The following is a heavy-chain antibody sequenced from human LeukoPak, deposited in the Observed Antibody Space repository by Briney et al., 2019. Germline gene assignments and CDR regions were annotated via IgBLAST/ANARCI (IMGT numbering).Heavy chain of an antibody. V-gene: IGHV3-30*02. CDR1: RFTFSSYG. J-gene: IGHJ3*02. Sequence: PGGSLRLSCAASRFTFSSYGMLWVRQAPGKGLEWVAFIRHDGSNKYYADSVRGRFTIYRDNSKNTLYLQMNRLRAEDTAVYYCAKRWLGVDAFDIWGQGTMVTVSS. D-gene: IGHD3-10*01. CDR3: AKRWLGVDAFDI. CDR2: IRHDGSNK.